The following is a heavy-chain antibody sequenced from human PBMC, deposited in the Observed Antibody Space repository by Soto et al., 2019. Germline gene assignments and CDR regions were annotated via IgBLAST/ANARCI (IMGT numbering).Heavy chain of an antibody. D-gene: IGHD6-19*01. J-gene: IGHJ6*02. Sequence: PGWSLSLSCAASGFSFSSYWMSWVRQAPGKGLEWVANIKQDGSEKYYVDSVKGRFTVSRDNAKNSLFLQMDSLRAEDTAVYYCARILAIALPGASHYGMDVWGQGTTVTVSS. CDR3: ARILAIALPGASHYGMDV. CDR2: IKQDGSEK. V-gene: IGHV3-7*03. CDR1: GFSFSSYW.